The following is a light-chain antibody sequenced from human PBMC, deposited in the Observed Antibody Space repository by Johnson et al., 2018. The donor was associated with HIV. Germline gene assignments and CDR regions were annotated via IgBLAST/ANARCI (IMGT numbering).Light chain of an antibody. V-gene: IGLV1-51*02. CDR2: ENN. CDR1: SANIGDNS. J-gene: IGLJ1*01. Sequence: HSVLSQPPSVSAAPGQKVTISCSGSSANIGDNSVSWYQQLPGTAPKLLIYENNKRPSGIPDRFSGSKSGTSATLAITGLQTGDEADYYCGTWDSSLSAGGVFGTGTKVTVL. CDR3: GTWDSSLSAGGV.